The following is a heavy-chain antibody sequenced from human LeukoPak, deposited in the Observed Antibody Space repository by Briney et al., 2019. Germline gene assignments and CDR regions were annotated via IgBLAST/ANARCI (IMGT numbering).Heavy chain of an antibody. CDR3: ASGGSYFGY. V-gene: IGHV3-7*05. CDR2: IKQDGSEK. CDR1: GFTFSSYW. J-gene: IGHJ4*02. Sequence: GGSLRRSCEGSGFTFSSYWMSWVRQAPGKGLEWVANIKQDGSEKYYVDSVKGRFTISRDNAKNSLFLQMNSLRADDTAVYYCASGGSYFGYWGQGTLVTVSS.